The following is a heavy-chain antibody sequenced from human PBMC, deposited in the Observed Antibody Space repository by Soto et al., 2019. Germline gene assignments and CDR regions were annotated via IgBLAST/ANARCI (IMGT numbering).Heavy chain of an antibody. CDR3: ARGGAVGVAGSAACDM. Sequence: QLHLVQSGAVVKKPGASVTVSCSASGYPVTASYMHWVRQAPGRGLEWMGGINPATGAAKYTQTFQGRVNVTRDTSTNTVFRELSGRTSEDTAVVFCARGGAVGVAGSAACDMWGQGNLVNVSS. CDR2: INPATGAA. V-gene: IGHV1-2*02. D-gene: IGHD3-3*01. J-gene: IGHJ3*02. CDR1: GYPVTASY.